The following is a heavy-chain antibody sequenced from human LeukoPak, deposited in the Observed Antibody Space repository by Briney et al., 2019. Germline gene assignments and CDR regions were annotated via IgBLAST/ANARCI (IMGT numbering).Heavy chain of an antibody. J-gene: IGHJ5*02. Sequence: ASVKVSCKASGYTFTGYYMHWVRQAPGQGLEWMGWINPNSGGTNYAQKFQGRVTMTRDTSISTAYMEMSRLRSDDTAVYYCARDTELRITMVRGVFNWFDPWGQGTRVTVSS. CDR1: GYTFTGYY. D-gene: IGHD3-10*01. CDR2: INPNSGGT. V-gene: IGHV1-2*02. CDR3: ARDTELRITMVRGVFNWFDP.